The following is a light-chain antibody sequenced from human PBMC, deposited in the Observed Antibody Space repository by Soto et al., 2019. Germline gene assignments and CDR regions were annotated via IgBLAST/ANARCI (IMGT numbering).Light chain of an antibody. CDR1: SSDVGSHNR. Sequence: QSVLTQPPSVSGSPGQSVTISCTGTSSDVGSHNRVSWYQQPPGTAPRLMIYEVSNRPSGVPDRFSGSKSGNTASLTISGLQAEDEADYYCSLYTSSSTVVFGGGTKVTVL. J-gene: IGLJ2*01. V-gene: IGLV2-18*01. CDR3: SLYTSSSTVV. CDR2: EVS.